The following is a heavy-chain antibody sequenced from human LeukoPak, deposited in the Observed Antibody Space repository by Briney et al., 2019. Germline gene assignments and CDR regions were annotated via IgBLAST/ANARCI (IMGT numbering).Heavy chain of an antibody. CDR1: GFTFSSYS. CDR3: ARGYCSSTSCLDY. V-gene: IGHV3-21*01. J-gene: IGHJ4*02. Sequence: PGGSLRLSCAASGFTFSSYSMNWVRQAPGKGLEWFSSISSSSSYIYYADSVKGRFTISRDNAKNSLYLQMNSLRAEDTAVYYCARGYCSSTSCLDYWGQGTLVTVSS. D-gene: IGHD2-2*01. CDR2: ISSSSSYI.